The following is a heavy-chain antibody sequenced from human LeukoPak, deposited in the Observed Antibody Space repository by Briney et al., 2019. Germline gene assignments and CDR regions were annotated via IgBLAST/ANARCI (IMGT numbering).Heavy chain of an antibody. Sequence: ASVKVSCKASGYTFTGYYMHWVRQAPGQGLEWMGWIHPNSGGTNYAQKFQGRVTMTRDTSISTAYVELSRLRSDDTAVYYCARVGGYCSSTSCYDIFDYWGQGTLVTVSS. CDR3: ARVGGYCSSTSCYDIFDY. CDR1: GYTFTGYY. V-gene: IGHV1-2*02. CDR2: IHPNSGGT. D-gene: IGHD2-2*01. J-gene: IGHJ4*02.